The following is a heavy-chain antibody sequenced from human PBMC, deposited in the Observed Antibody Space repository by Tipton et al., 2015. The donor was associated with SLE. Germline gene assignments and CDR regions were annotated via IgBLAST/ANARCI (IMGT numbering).Heavy chain of an antibody. Sequence: SLRLSCTVSGFTFTNAWMSWVRQAPGKGLEWVGRIKSKADGGTTDYVAPVKGRFTMSRDDSKNTLYLQMNSLKTEDTAVYYCIPRGYSGYWGQGTLVTASS. CDR2: IKSKADGGTT. D-gene: IGHD5-12*01. CDR3: IPRGYSGY. CDR1: GFTFTNAW. V-gene: IGHV3-15*01. J-gene: IGHJ4*02.